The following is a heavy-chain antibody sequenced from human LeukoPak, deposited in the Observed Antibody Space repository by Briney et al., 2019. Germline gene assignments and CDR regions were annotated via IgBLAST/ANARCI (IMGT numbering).Heavy chain of an antibody. CDR3: ARVRDYYDSRGYYDAFDI. Sequence: GASVKVSCKASGYTFTGYYMHWVRQAPGQGLEWMGWINPNSGGTNYAQKFQGRVTMTRDTSISTAYMELSRLRSDDTAVYYCARVRDYYDSRGYYDAFDIWGQGTMVTVSS. CDR2: INPNSGGT. CDR1: GYTFTGYY. J-gene: IGHJ3*02. V-gene: IGHV1-2*02. D-gene: IGHD3-22*01.